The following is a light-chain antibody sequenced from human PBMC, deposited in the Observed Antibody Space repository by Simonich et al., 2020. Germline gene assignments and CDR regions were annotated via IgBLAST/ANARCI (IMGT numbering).Light chain of an antibody. V-gene: IGKV4-1*01. CDR1: QSVLYSSNNKNY. J-gene: IGKJ3*01. CDR2: WAS. CDR3: QQYYSTPPIT. Sequence: DIVMTQSPDSLAVSLGEGATINCKSSQSVLYSSNNKNYLAWYQQKPGQPPKLLIYWASTRESGVPDRFSGSGSGTDFPLTISSLQAEDVAVYYCQQYYSTPPITFGPGTKVDIK.